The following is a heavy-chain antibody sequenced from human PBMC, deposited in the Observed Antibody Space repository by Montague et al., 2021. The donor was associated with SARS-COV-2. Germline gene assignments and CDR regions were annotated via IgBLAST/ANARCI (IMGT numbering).Heavy chain of an antibody. CDR2: IYYSGST. Sequence: TLSLTCTVSGGSISSGGYYWSWIRQHPGKGLEWIGYIYYSGSTYYNSSLKSRVTLSVDSSKNQFSLKLSSVTAADTAVYYCTRAFGVVIAIDAFDNWGQGTMVTVSS. CDR1: GGSISSGGYY. V-gene: IGHV4-31*03. D-gene: IGHD2-21*01. J-gene: IGHJ3*02. CDR3: TRAFGVVIAIDAFDN.